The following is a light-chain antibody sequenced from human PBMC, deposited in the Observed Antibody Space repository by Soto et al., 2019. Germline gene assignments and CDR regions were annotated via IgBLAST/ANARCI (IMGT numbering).Light chain of an antibody. CDR3: QQYNSYSPT. CDR1: QSMATY. Sequence: DIQMTQSPGSLSSSLCDEVTFNCRASQSMATYLNWYQHKPGKAPKVLIYAASTLQSGVPSRFSGSGSGTEFTLTISSLQPDDFATYYCQQYNSYSPTFGQGTKVDI. V-gene: IGKV1-39*01. J-gene: IGKJ1*01. CDR2: AAS.